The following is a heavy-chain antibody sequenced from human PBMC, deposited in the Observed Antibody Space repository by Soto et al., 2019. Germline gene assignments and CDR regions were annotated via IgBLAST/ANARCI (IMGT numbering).Heavy chain of an antibody. CDR1: GYTFSGYS. D-gene: IGHD2-21*01. CDR2: ISGYNGNT. CDR3: ARDVFCGGAPACPDMDV. Sequence: GGLVKVSCKASGYTFSGYSITWVRQAPGQGLEWMGRISGYNGNTNYARTLRDRLTLTTDTSTSTAYMELRSLTSDDTAVYYCARDVFCGGAPACPDMDVWGQGTTVTVSS. J-gene: IGHJ6*02. V-gene: IGHV1-18*04.